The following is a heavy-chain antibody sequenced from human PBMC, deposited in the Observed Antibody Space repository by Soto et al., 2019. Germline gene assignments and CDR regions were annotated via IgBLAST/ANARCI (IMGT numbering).Heavy chain of an antibody. CDR3: AKWDNWNDSAFDI. CDR1: GFTFDDYA. D-gene: IGHD1-1*01. Sequence: GGSLRLSCAASGFTFDDYAMHWVRQAPGKGLEWVSGISWNSGSIGYADSVKGRFTISRDNAKNSLYLQMNSLRAEDTALYHSAKWDNWNDSAFDIWGQGTMVTVSS. V-gene: IGHV3-9*01. CDR2: ISWNSGSI. J-gene: IGHJ3*02.